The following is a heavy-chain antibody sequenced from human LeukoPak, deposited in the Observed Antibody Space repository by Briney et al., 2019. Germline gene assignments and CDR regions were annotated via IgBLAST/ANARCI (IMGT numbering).Heavy chain of an antibody. J-gene: IGHJ4*02. CDR1: GFTFSSYS. D-gene: IGHD3-3*01. Sequence: GGSLRPSCAASGFTFSSYSMNWVRQAPGKGLEWVASISRSSSYIYSADSVKGRFTISRDNANNSLYLQMNSLRAENTAVYYCASPLAGVFWAAPYYFDYWGQGTLVTVSS. V-gene: IGHV3-21*01. CDR2: ISRSSSYI. CDR3: ASPLAGVFWAAPYYFDY.